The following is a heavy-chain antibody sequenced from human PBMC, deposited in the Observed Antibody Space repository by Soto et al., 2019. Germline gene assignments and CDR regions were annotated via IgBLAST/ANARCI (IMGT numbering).Heavy chain of an antibody. Sequence: QVHLVQSGAEVKKPGASVKVSCKGSGYDFTTYCITWVRQAPGQGLEWMAWISAHNGNTDYAQKLQGRVTVTRDTSTSTAYMELRSLRSDDTAVYYCARGRYGDYCGQGALVTVSS. CDR1: GYDFTTYC. J-gene: IGHJ4*02. V-gene: IGHV1-18*01. CDR2: ISAHNGNT. D-gene: IGHD1-1*01. CDR3: ARGRYGDY.